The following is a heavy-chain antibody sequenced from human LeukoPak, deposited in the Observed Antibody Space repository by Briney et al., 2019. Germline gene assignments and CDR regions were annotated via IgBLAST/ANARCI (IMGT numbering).Heavy chain of an antibody. CDR3: ARAVGYCTNGVCYSGPGYYYYMDV. CDR2: IYYSGST. J-gene: IGHJ6*03. D-gene: IGHD2-8*01. Sequence: PSETLSLTCTVSGGSISTYYWSWIRQPPGKGLEWIGYIYYSGSTNYNPSLKSRVTISVDTSKNQFFLKLSSVTAADTAVYYCARAVGYCTNGVCYSGPGYYYYMDVWGKGTTVTVSS. CDR1: GGSISTYY. V-gene: IGHV4-59*01.